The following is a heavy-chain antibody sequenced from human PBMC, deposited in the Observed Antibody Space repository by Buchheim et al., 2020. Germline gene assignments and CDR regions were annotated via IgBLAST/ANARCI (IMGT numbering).Heavy chain of an antibody. V-gene: IGHV3-30*18. CDR1: GFTFSSYC. Sequence: QVQLVESGGGVVQPGRSLRLSCAASGFTFSSYCMHWVRQAPGKGLEWVAVISYDGSNKYYADSVKGRFTISRDNSKNPLYLQMNSLRAEDTAVYYCAKLGDPGRDGYNSDYWGQGTL. J-gene: IGHJ4*02. CDR2: ISYDGSNK. CDR3: AKLGDPGRDGYNSDY. D-gene: IGHD5-24*01.